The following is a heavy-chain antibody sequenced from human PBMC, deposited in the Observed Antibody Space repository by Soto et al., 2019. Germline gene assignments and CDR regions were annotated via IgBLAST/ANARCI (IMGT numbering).Heavy chain of an antibody. D-gene: IGHD6-13*01. J-gene: IGHJ5*02. CDR2: ISWNSGSI. V-gene: IGHV3-9*01. CDR3: AKDIRHGQQLAQDLPEFDP. Sequence: PGGSLRLSCAASGFTFDDYAMHWVRQAPGKGLEWVSGISWNSGSIGYADSVKGRFTISRDNAKNSLYLQMNSLRAEDTALYYCAKDIRHGQQLAQDLPEFDPWGQGTLVTVSS. CDR1: GFTFDDYA.